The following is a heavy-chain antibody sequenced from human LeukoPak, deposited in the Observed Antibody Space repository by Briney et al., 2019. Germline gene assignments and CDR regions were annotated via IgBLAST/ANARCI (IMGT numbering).Heavy chain of an antibody. CDR1: GFTFSSYA. CDR2: ISSNGGST. J-gene: IGHJ4*02. D-gene: IGHD6-13*01. CDR3: AREGAAASVDY. V-gene: IGHV3-64*01. Sequence: GGSLRLSCAASGFTFSSYALRWVRQAPGKGLEYVSAISSNGGSTYYANSVKGRFTISRDNSKNTLYLQMGSLRAEDMAVYYCAREGAAASVDYWGQGTLVTVSS.